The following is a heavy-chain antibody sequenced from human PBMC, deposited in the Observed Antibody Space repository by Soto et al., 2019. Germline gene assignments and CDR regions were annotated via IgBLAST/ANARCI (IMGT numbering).Heavy chain of an antibody. D-gene: IGHD3-10*01. CDR1: SASISRGGFH. CDR2: LYSGST. Sequence: QLQLQESGPGLVKPSETLSLTCAVSSASISRGGFHWGWIRQPPGQGLEWIGSLYSGSTYYNSSLKSRVTISADTSKNEFSLRLTSVTAADTAVYYCARRGSGHTFDYWGQGTLVTVSS. J-gene: IGHJ4*02. CDR3: ARRGSGHTFDY. V-gene: IGHV4-39*01.